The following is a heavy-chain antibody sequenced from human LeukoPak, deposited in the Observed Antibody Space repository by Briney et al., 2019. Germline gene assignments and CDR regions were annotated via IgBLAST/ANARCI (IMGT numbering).Heavy chain of an antibody. CDR1: GFTVSSNY. CDR2: TYSGGST. Sequence: QSGGSLRLSCAASGFTVSSNYMSWVRQAPGKGLEWVSVTYSGGSTYYADSVKGRFTISRDNSKNTLYLQMNSLRAEDTAVYYCAILVRWYLFDYWGQGTLVTVSS. D-gene: IGHD4-23*01. V-gene: IGHV3-66*01. J-gene: IGHJ4*02. CDR3: AILVRWYLFDY.